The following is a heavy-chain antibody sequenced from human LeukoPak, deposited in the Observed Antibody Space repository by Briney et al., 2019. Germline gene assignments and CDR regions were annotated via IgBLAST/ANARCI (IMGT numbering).Heavy chain of an antibody. D-gene: IGHD3-16*02. J-gene: IGHJ5*02. CDR2: INHSGST. CDR3: ARAGYVWGSYRYPTINWFDP. Sequence: SETLSLTCAVYGGSFSGYYWSWIRQPPGKGLEWIGEINHSGSTNYNPSLKSRVTISVDTSKNQFSLKLSSVTAADTAVYYCARAGYVWGSYRYPTINWFDPWGQGTLVTVSS. V-gene: IGHV4-34*01. CDR1: GGSFSGYY.